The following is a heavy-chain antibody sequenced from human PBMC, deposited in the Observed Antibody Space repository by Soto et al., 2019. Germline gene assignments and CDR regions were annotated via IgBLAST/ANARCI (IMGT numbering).Heavy chain of an antibody. V-gene: IGHV3-23*01. CDR3: AKDYGWAVVAATVVDAFDI. Sequence: PGGSLRLSCAASGFTFSSYAMSWVRQAPGKGLEWVSAISGSGGSTYYADSVKGRFTISRDNSKNTLYLQMNSLRAEDTGAYYCAKDYGWAVVAATVVDAFDIWGQCTMVTVSS. J-gene: IGHJ3*02. CDR2: ISGSGGST. CDR1: GFTFSSYA. D-gene: IGHD2-15*01.